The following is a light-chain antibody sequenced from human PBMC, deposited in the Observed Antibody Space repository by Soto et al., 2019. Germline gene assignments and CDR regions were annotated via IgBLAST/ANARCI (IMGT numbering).Light chain of an antibody. Sequence: DIVMTQSPDSLAVSLGERATINCKSSQSVLYSSNNKNYLAWYQQKPGQPPKLLIYWASTRESGVPDRFSGSGCGSDLTLPLSSLLAEDVAVYYWQQYYSTRPAFGPGTKVYIK. CDR3: QQYYSTRPA. CDR1: QSVLYSSNNKNY. CDR2: WAS. V-gene: IGKV4-1*01. J-gene: IGKJ3*01.